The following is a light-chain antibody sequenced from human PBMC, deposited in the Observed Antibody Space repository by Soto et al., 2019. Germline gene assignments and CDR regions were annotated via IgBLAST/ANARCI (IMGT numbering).Light chain of an antibody. V-gene: IGKV3-11*01. Sequence: EIVLTQSPATLSLSPGERATLSCRASQGVSNYFAWYQQKPGQAPRLLIYDASNMPTAIPPRFSGSGSGTAFNLTITSLEPDDFAVYYCQQGSNWPLTFGQGTKVEIK. CDR1: QGVSNY. J-gene: IGKJ1*01. CDR3: QQGSNWPLT. CDR2: DAS.